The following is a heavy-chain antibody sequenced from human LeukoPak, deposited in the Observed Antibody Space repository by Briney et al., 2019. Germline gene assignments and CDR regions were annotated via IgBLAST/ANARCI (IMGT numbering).Heavy chain of an antibody. J-gene: IGHJ4*02. CDR3: ARLNLYDYVWGSYRSDFDY. CDR1: GGSFSGYY. Sequence: PSETLSLTCAVYGGSFSGYYWSWIRQPPGKGLEWIGEINHSGSTNYNPSLKSRVTISVDTSKNQFSLKLSSVTAADTAVYYCARLNLYDYVWGSYRSDFDYWGQGTLVTVSS. V-gene: IGHV4-34*01. D-gene: IGHD3-16*02. CDR2: INHSGST.